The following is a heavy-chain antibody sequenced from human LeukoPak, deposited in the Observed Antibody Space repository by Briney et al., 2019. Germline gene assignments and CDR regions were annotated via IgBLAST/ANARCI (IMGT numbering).Heavy chain of an antibody. CDR2: INHSGST. V-gene: IGHV4-34*01. Sequence: SETLSLTCAVYGGSFSGYYWSWIRQPPGKGLEWIGEINHSGSTNYNPSLKSRVTISVDTSKNQFSLKLSSVTAADTAVYYCARGQSGYTYGPLFDYWGQGTLVTVSS. CDR3: ARGQSGYTYGPLFDY. J-gene: IGHJ4*02. D-gene: IGHD5-18*01. CDR1: GGSFSGYY.